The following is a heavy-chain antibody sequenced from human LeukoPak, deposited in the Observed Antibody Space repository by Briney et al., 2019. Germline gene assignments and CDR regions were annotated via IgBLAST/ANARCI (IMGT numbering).Heavy chain of an antibody. J-gene: IGHJ3*02. CDR1: GFTFSSYS. V-gene: IGHV3-21*01. CDR2: ISSSSSYI. CDR3: ARDRIVGASDAFDI. D-gene: IGHD1-26*01. Sequence: PGGSLRLSCAASGFTFSSYSTNWVRQAPGKGLEWVSSISSSSSYIYYADSVKGRFTISRDNAKNSLYLQMNSLRAEDTAVYYCARDRIVGASDAFDIWGQGTMVTVSS.